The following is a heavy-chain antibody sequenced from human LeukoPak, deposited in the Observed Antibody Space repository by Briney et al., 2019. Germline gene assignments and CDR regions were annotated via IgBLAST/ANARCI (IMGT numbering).Heavy chain of an antibody. Sequence: SETLSLTCTVSGGSMSSGGYYWSWIRQHPGKGLEWIGYIYYSGSTYYNPSLKSRVTISVDTSKNQFSLKLSSVTAADTALYHCAREQQLVLLPLQQEYYFDYWGQGTLVTVSS. CDR3: AREQQLVLLPLQQEYYFDY. CDR2: IYYSGST. V-gene: IGHV4-31*03. J-gene: IGHJ4*02. D-gene: IGHD6-13*01. CDR1: GGSMSSGGYY.